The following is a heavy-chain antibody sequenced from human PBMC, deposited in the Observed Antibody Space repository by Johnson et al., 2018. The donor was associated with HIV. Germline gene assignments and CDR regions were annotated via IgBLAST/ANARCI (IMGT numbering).Heavy chain of an antibody. J-gene: IGHJ3*02. CDR2: LSGSGGSP. D-gene: IGHD6-13*01. CDR1: GFTFTTYG. V-gene: IGHV3-23*04. CDR3: ASRLTGYSRSWHAFDI. Sequence: VQLVESGGGVLQPGGSLRLSCAASGFTFTTYGMHWVRQAPGQGLDWVSALSGSGGSPSYADSVKGRFTISRDNSKNTLYLQMNSLRAEDTAVYYCASRLTGYSRSWHAFDIWDQGTMVTVSS.